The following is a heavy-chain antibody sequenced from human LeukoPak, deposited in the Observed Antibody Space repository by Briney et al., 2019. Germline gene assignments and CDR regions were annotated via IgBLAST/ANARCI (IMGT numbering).Heavy chain of an antibody. CDR1: AGTFSSYA. CDR3: ARDNYAGANWFDP. Sequence: SVKVSCKASAGTFSSYAISWVRQAPGQGLEWMGGIIPIFGTANYAQKFQGRVTITTDESTSTAYMELSSLRSEDTAVYYCARDNYAGANWFDPWGQGTLVTVSS. J-gene: IGHJ5*02. CDR2: IIPIFGTA. V-gene: IGHV1-69*05. D-gene: IGHD1-7*01.